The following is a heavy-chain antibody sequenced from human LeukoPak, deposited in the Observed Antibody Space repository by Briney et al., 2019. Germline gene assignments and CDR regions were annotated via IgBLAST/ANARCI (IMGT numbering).Heavy chain of an antibody. V-gene: IGHV4-30-4*07. CDR2: IYYSGTT. Sequence: PSQTLSLTCAVSGGSISSGGYSWSWIRQPPGKGLEWIGYIYYSGTTNYNPSLRSRVSMSVDTSKNQFSLRLSSVTAADTAVYYCARFPGSAEYRHYYYMDVWGKGTTVTVSS. J-gene: IGHJ6*03. D-gene: IGHD2-15*01. CDR1: GGSISSGGYS. CDR3: ARFPGSAEYRHYYYMDV.